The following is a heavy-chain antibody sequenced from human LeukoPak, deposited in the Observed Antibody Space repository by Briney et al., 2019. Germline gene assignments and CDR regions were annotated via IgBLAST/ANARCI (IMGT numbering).Heavy chain of an antibody. Sequence: SETQSLTCTVSGGSISSYYWSWIRQPPGKGLEWIGYIYTSGSTNYNPSLKSRVTISVDTSKNQFSLKLSSVTAADTAVYYCARSSIAAHFDYWGQGTLVTVSS. CDR2: IYTSGST. J-gene: IGHJ4*02. D-gene: IGHD6-6*01. CDR3: ARSSIAAHFDY. V-gene: IGHV4-4*09. CDR1: GGSISSYY.